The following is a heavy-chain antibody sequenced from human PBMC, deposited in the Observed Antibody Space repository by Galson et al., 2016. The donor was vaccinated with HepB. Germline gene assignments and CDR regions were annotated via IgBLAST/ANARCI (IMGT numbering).Heavy chain of an antibody. D-gene: IGHD2/OR15-2a*01. J-gene: IGHJ4*02. V-gene: IGHV3-30*18. CDR2: DSMDGRRK. CDR1: GFIFRNYG. CDR3: AKRHEYCPPVGCLVHY. Sequence: SLRLSCAGSGFIFRNYGMHWVRQAPGKGLEWVAADSMDGRRKFYADSVKGRFTISRDNSNNLLFLQMRSLRPDDTAVYYCAKRHEYCPPVGCLVHYWGQGPLVSVSS.